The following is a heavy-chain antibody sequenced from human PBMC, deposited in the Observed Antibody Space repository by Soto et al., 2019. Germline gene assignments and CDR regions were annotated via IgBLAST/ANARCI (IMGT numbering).Heavy chain of an antibody. CDR3: ARDLTIVPATHPRLENYGMDV. CDR2: ISPYNGHT. D-gene: IGHD2-2*01. J-gene: IGHJ6*02. Sequence: QVPLVQSAGEVKKPEASVKVSCKASGYSFTSYGISWVRRAPGQGLEWMGWISPYNGHTQFVERFQGRVTMTTDTSTKTAYMELRNLRSDDTAHYYCARDLTIVPATHPRLENYGMDVWGQGTTVIVSS. CDR1: GYSFTSYG. V-gene: IGHV1-18*01.